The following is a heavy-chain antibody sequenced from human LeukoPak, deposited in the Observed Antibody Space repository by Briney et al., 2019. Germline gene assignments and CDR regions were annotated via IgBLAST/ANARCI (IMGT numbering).Heavy chain of an antibody. CDR2: IYYSGTT. Sequence: SETLSLTCTVSGGSIGSYWWSWIRQPPGKGLDWIGYIYYSGTTNYNPSLKSRVTISVDTSKNQFSLKLSSVTAADTAVYYCARGSIEAAGIFDYWGQGTLVTVSS. D-gene: IGHD6-13*01. CDR1: GGSIGSYW. CDR3: ARGSIEAAGIFDY. J-gene: IGHJ4*02. V-gene: IGHV4-59*01.